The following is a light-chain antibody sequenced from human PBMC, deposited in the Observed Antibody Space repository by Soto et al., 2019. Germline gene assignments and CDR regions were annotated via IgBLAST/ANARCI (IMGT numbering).Light chain of an antibody. V-gene: IGKV1-27*01. CDR3: QKYDSAPRT. CDR1: QDINNY. Sequence: DIQMTQSPSSLSASVGDRVTITCRASQDINNYLAWYQQKPGKVPKLLIYVASTLQLGVPSRFSGSGSGTDFTLTISSLQPEDVATYYCQKYDSAPRTFGQGTKVEIK. CDR2: VAS. J-gene: IGKJ1*01.